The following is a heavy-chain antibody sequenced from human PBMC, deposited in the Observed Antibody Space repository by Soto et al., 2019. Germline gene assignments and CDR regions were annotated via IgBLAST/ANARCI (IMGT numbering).Heavy chain of an antibody. V-gene: IGHV1-69*12. Sequence: QVQLVQSGAEVKKPGSSVKVSCKASGGTFSSYAISWVRQAPGQGLEWMGGIIPIFGTANYAQKFQGRVTITADESASTAYMELSSLRCEDMAVYYCAREGGYYDSSGYYYVAHAFDIWGQGTMVTVSS. D-gene: IGHD3-22*01. CDR2: IIPIFGTA. J-gene: IGHJ3*02. CDR3: AREGGYYDSSGYYYVAHAFDI. CDR1: GGTFSSYA.